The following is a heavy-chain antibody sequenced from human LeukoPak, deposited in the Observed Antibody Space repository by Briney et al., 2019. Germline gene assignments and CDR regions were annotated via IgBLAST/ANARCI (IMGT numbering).Heavy chain of an antibody. V-gene: IGHV4-30-4*01. CDR3: ARAYDILTGGGFDY. CDR2: IYYSGST. D-gene: IGHD3-9*01. Sequence: PSETPSLTCTVSGGSISSGDYYWSWIRQPPGKGLEWIGYIYYSGSTYYNPSLKSRVTISVDTSKNQFSLKLSSVTAADTAVYYCARAYDILTGGGFDYWGQGTLVTVSS. CDR1: GGSISSGDYY. J-gene: IGHJ4*02.